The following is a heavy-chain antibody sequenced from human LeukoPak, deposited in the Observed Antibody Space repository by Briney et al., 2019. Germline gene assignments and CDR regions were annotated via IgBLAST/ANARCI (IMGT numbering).Heavy chain of an antibody. CDR3: ARDGGFGDYLII. D-gene: IGHD4-17*01. CDR2: ISPYNLNT. CDR1: GYTFIRYG. J-gene: IGHJ3*02. V-gene: IGHV1-18*01. Sequence: AAVKVSCKASGYTFIRYGISWVRQAPGQGREWMGWISPYNLNTNYAQKLQGRVTMTTDTSTSTAYMELRSLRSDDTAVYYCARDGGFGDYLIIWGQGTMVTVSS.